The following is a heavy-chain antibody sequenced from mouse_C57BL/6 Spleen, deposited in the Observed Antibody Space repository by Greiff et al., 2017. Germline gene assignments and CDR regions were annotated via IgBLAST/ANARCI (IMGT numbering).Heavy chain of an antibody. Sequence: QVQLQQSGAELARPGASVKMSCKASGYTFTSYTMHWVKQRPGQGLEWIGYINPSSGYTKYNQKLKDKATLTADKSSSTAYMQLSSLTSEDSAVDYCARGGGSGPAWFADWGQGTLVTVSA. CDR1: GYTFTSYT. CDR3: ARGGGSGPAWFAD. D-gene: IGHD3-2*02. V-gene: IGHV1-4*01. CDR2: INPSSGYT. J-gene: IGHJ3*01.